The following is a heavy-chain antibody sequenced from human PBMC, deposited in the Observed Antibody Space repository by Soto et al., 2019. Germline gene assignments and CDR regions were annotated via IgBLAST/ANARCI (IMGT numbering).Heavy chain of an antibody. V-gene: IGHV4-59*08. CDR3: VSPEGYYDSSGYTLDY. CDR2: MFYSGNT. Sequence: SETLSLTCTVSGGSISSYYWSWIRQPPGKGLEWIGYMFYSGNTNYNPSLKSRVTMSIDTSKNQFSLKLNSVTAADTAVYYCVSPEGYYDSSGYTLDYWGQGTLVTVSS. D-gene: IGHD3-22*01. CDR1: GGSISSYY. J-gene: IGHJ4*02.